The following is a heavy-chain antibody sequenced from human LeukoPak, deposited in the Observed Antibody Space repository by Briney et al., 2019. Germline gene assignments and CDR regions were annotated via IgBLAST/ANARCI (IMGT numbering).Heavy chain of an antibody. Sequence: GGSLRLSCAASGFTFDDYAMHWVRQAPGKGLEWVSSITWNSGKIDYADSVKGRFTISRDNAKSSLFLQMNSLRAEDTALYYCAKDRYSSNWYYVDSWGQGTLVTVSS. J-gene: IGHJ4*02. CDR1: GFTFDDYA. D-gene: IGHD6-13*01. CDR3: AKDRYSSNWYYVDS. V-gene: IGHV3-9*01. CDR2: ITWNSGKI.